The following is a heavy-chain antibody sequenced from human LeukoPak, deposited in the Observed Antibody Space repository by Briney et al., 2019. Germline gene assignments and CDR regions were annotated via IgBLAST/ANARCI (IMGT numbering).Heavy chain of an antibody. V-gene: IGHV4-59*01. Sequence: PSETLSLTCSVSGGSISSYYWSWIRQPPGKGLEWIGYLYYSGSTNSNPSLKSRVTMSVDTSKNQFPLKLRSVTAADTAVYYCARGGSGISNAFDIWGQGTMVTVSS. D-gene: IGHD3-10*01. CDR2: LYYSGST. CDR3: ARGGSGISNAFDI. J-gene: IGHJ3*02. CDR1: GGSISSYY.